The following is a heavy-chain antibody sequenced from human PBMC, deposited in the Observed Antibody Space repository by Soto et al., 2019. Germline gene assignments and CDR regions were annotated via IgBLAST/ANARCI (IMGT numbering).Heavy chain of an antibody. CDR2: MIPIFGTA. V-gene: IGHV1-69*13. Sequence: SVKVCSKASGGTFSSHAIRLVRWAPAQGLEWMGGMIPIFGTANYAQKFQGRVTITADESTSTAYMELSSLRSEDTAVYYCAREQYYYDSSGPLFDYWGQGTMVTVSS. D-gene: IGHD3-22*01. CDR3: AREQYYYDSSGPLFDY. CDR1: GGTFSSHA. J-gene: IGHJ4*02.